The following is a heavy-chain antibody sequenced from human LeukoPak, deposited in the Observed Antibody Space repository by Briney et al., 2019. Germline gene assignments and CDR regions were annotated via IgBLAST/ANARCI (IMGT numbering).Heavy chain of an antibody. V-gene: IGHV3-23*01. CDR2: ISGSGGTT. D-gene: IGHD1-26*01. Sequence: GGSLRLSCAASGFTFSNYAMSWVRQAPGKGLEWVSGISGSGGTTNYADSVKGRFTISRDNSKSTVYLQMNSLRAEDTAVYYCAKDRRVGAAATGDWGQGTLVTVSS. J-gene: IGHJ4*02. CDR1: GFTFSNYA. CDR3: AKDRRVGAAATGD.